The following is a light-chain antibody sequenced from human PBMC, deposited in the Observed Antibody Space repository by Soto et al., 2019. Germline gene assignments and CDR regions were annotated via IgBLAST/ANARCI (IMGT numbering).Light chain of an antibody. CDR2: EVS. V-gene: IGLV2-14*01. Sequence: QSVLTQPASVSGSPGQSITISCTGTSSDVGGYNSVSWYQQHPGKAPKLMIYEVSNRPSGVSNRFSGSKSGSTASLTISGLQAEDEADYYCSSYTSSSTPGVFGTGTKVTVL. J-gene: IGLJ1*01. CDR1: SSDVGGYNS. CDR3: SSYTSSSTPGV.